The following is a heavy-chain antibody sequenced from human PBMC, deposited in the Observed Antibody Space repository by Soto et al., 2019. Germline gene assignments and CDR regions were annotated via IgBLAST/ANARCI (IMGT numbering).Heavy chain of an antibody. J-gene: IGHJ4*02. CDR1: GGTFSSHG. D-gene: IGHD1-26*01. Sequence: QVQLVQSGTVVQRRGSSVKVSCQASGGTFSSHGMAWVRQAPGQGLEWMGGIIPTFGTPTYAPKFQGRVTITADKSTNTAYMELSSLRSEATGVYYCASERSAQYFDFWGQGTLMTVSS. CDR2: IIPTFGTP. CDR3: ASERSAQYFDF. V-gene: IGHV1-69*06.